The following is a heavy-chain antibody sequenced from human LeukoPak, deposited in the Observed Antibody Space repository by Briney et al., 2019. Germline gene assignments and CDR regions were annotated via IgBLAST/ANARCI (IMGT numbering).Heavy chain of an antibody. D-gene: IGHD3-10*01. V-gene: IGHV3-30-3*01. CDR3: ARNPAAWFGELSSWFDP. J-gene: IGHJ5*02. CDR1: GFTSSSYA. CDR2: ISYDGSSK. Sequence: PGGSLRLSCAASGFTSSSYAMHWVRQAPGKGLEWVAVISYDGSSKYYADSVKGRFTISRDNSENTLYLQMSSLKTDDSAVYYCARNPAAWFGELSSWFDPWGQGTLVTVSS.